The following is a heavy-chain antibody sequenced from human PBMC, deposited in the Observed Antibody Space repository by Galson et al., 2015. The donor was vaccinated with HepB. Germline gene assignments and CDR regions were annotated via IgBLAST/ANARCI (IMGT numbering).Heavy chain of an antibody. Sequence: SVKVSCKASGGTFSSYTISWVRQAPGQGLEWMRRIIPILGIANYAQKSQGRVTITADKSTSTAYMELSSLRSEDTAVYYCARGKDYVVAFDIWGQGTMVTVSS. CDR3: ARGKDYVVAFDI. D-gene: IGHD2-21*01. V-gene: IGHV1-69*02. CDR2: IIPILGIA. CDR1: GGTFSSYT. J-gene: IGHJ3*02.